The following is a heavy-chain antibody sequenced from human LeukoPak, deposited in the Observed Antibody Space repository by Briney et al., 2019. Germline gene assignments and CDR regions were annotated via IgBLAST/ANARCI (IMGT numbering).Heavy chain of an antibody. V-gene: IGHV3-21*01. Sequence: GGSLRLSRAASGFTFSSYSMNWVRQAPGKGLEWVSSISSSSSYIYYSDSVKGRFTISRDNAKNSLYLQMNSLRAEDTAVYYCAGDSSVGIHFDYWGQGALVTVSS. D-gene: IGHD2-2*01. CDR2: ISSSSSYI. CDR1: GFTFSSYS. CDR3: AGDSSVGIHFDY. J-gene: IGHJ4*02.